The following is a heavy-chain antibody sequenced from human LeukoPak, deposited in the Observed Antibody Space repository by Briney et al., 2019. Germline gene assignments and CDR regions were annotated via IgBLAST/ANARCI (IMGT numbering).Heavy chain of an antibody. CDR3: ARXVGSSLGKIDH. J-gene: IGHJ4*02. CDR2: IYYSGST. CDR1: GGSISSSVYY. Sequence: SETLSLTCAVSGGSISSSVYYWGWIRQPPGKGLEWIGSIYYSGSTYYNPSLKSRVTISVDTSKNQFSLRLSSVTAADTAVYYCARXVGSSLGKIDHWGQGTLVTVSS. V-gene: IGHV4-39*01. D-gene: IGHD6-13*01.